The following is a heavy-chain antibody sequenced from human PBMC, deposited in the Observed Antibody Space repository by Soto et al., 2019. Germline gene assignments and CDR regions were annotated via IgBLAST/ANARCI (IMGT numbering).Heavy chain of an antibody. Sequence: QVQLVQSGAEVKKPGSSVKVSCKTSGGTFSTYTITWVRQAPGQGLEWMGRIIPILDKANYAQKFQGRVTLTADKYTSTDYMEPRSLTSEDTAVYYCARDPSRDPVIAAPAKYFFDYWGQGTLVTVSS. CDR2: IIPILDKA. J-gene: IGHJ4*02. V-gene: IGHV1-69*08. CDR3: ARDPSRDPVIAAPAKYFFDY. CDR1: GGTFSTYT. D-gene: IGHD6-13*01.